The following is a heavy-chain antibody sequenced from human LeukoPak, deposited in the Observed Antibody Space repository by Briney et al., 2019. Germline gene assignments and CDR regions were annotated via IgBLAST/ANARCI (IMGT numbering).Heavy chain of an antibody. Sequence: PSETLSLTCTVSGGSINSYYWTWIRQPPAKGLEWIGNIYNSGNTNYNPSLKSRVTISVDTSKNQFSLKLNSVTAADTAVYYCARDRMGTVMVPIDYWGQGTLVTVSS. CDR2: IYNSGNT. CDR3: ARDRMGTVMVPIDY. D-gene: IGHD5-18*01. J-gene: IGHJ4*02. V-gene: IGHV4-59*01. CDR1: GGSINSYY.